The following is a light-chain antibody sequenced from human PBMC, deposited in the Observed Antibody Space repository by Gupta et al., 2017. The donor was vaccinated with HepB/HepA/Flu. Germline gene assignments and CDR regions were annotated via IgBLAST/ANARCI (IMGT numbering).Light chain of an antibody. J-gene: IGKJ4*01. CDR2: KAS. V-gene: IGKV1-5*03. CDR1: QSISSW. Sequence: DIQMTQSPSTLSASVGDRVTVTCRASQSISSWLAWYQQKPGKAPNLLIYKASTLEGGVPSRFSGSGSGTEFTLTISSLQPDDFATYHCQQDNSYPLTFGGGTKVEI. CDR3: QQDNSYPLT.